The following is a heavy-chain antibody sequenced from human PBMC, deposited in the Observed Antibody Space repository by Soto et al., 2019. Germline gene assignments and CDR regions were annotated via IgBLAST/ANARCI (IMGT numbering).Heavy chain of an antibody. CDR3: ARESGGATATLDYYYFYMDV. D-gene: IGHD5-12*01. CDR2: INPNGGVT. V-gene: IGHV1-2*04. Sequence: QVQLVQSGAEVRKPGASVTVSCRSSGDSFNDYYIHWVRQAPGQGFEWMGWINPNGGVTKYAQKFQGWVSMTRDTSIRTVYMQLIRLRSDDTAVYYCARESGGATATLDYYYFYMDVWGTGTTDTVSS. CDR1: GDSFNDYY. J-gene: IGHJ6*03.